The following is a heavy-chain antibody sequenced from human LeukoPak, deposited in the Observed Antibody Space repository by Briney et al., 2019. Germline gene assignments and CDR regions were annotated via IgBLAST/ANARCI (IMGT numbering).Heavy chain of an antibody. V-gene: IGHV2-5*01. CDR2: IYWNDDK. J-gene: IGHJ4*02. CDR1: GFSLSTSGVG. Sequence: KESGPTPVKPTQTLTLTCTFSGFSLSTSGVGLGWLRQPPGKALEWLVLIYWNDDKRYSPSLNSRLTITKDTSKKQVVLSMTDMDPVDTATYYCAHMYCSSITCPHYFDYWGQGTLVTVSS. CDR3: AHMYCSSITCPHYFDY. D-gene: IGHD2-2*01.